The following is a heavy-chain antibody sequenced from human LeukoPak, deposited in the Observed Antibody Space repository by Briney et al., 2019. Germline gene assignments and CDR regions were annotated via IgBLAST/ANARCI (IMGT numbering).Heavy chain of an antibody. CDR3: ARVRMVRGVDFDY. CDR2: ISGSSGST. D-gene: IGHD3-10*01. J-gene: IGHJ4*02. V-gene: IGHV3-23*01. CDR1: GFTFSSYA. Sequence: GGSLRLSCAASGFTFSSYAMSWVRQAPGKGLEWVSTISGSSGSTYYADSVKGRFCISRDNSKNTLYLQMNSLRAEDTAVYYCARVRMVRGVDFDYWGQGTLVTVSS.